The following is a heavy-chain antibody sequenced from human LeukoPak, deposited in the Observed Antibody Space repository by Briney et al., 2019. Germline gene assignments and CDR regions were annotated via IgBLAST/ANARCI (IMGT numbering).Heavy chain of an antibody. CDR1: GGTFSSYA. J-gene: IGHJ4*02. Sequence: SVKVSCKASGGTFSSYAISWVRQAPGQGLEWMGGIIPIFGTANYAQKFQGRVTITADESTSTAYMELSSLRSEDTAVYYCARGGMVRDRRHFQFDHWGQGTLVTVSS. CDR3: ARGGMVRDRRHFQFDH. CDR2: IIPIFGTA. V-gene: IGHV1-69*13. D-gene: IGHD3-10*01.